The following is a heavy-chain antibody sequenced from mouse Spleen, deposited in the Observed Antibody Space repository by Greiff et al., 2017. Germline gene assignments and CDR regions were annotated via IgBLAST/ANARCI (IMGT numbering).Heavy chain of an antibody. CDR1: GFTFSSYA. D-gene: IGHD2-10*01. CDR2: ISSGGSYT. V-gene: IGHV5-9-3*01. J-gene: IGHJ3*01. Sequence: EVKLVESGGGLVKPGGSLKLSCAASGFTFSSYAMSWVRQTPEKRLEWVATISSGGSYTYYPDSVKGRFTISRDNAKNTLYLQMSSLRSEDTAMYYCARHEGSYYGNYGGFAYWGQGTLVTVSA. CDR3: ARHEGSYYGNYGGFAY.